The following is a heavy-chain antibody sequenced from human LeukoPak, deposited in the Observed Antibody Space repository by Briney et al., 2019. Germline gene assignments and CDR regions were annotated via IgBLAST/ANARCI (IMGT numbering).Heavy chain of an antibody. CDR1: SGSISSLY. V-gene: IGHV4-59*08. J-gene: IGHJ4*02. CDR2: IYYTGST. CDR3: ARHRAYSSSSPFDY. Sequence: KPSETLSLTCSVSSGSISSLYWSWIRQPPGKGLEWIGYIYYTGSTNNNPPLKSRVTMFVDMFKNQFSLRLISVTAADTAVYYCARHRAYSSSSPFDYWGQGTLVTVSS. D-gene: IGHD6-6*01.